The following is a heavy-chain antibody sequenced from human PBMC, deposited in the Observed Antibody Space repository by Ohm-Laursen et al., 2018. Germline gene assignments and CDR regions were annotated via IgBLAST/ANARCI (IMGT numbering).Heavy chain of an antibody. J-gene: IGHJ3*02. CDR3: AKDQGWDDAFDI. V-gene: IGHV3-7*03. Sequence: SLRLSCAASGFTFSSYWMSWVRQAPGKGLEWVANIKQDGSEKYYVDSVKGRFTISRDNSKNTLYLQMNSLRAEDTAVYYCAKDQGWDDAFDIWGQGTMVTVSS. CDR2: IKQDGSEK. D-gene: IGHD6-19*01. CDR1: GFTFSSYW.